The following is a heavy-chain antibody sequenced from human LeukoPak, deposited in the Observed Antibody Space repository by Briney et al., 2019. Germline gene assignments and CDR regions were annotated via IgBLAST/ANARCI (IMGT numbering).Heavy chain of an antibody. J-gene: IGHJ6*03. Sequence: PSETLSLTCTVSGGSISSSGYYWGWIRQSPGGGLEWIGNIYYSGSTYYNPSLKSRVTISVEPSKNQFSLRLNSVTAADTAVYYCARHIAVAVYSGFSHYMDVWGKGTTVTVSS. V-gene: IGHV4-39*07. D-gene: IGHD6-19*01. CDR3: ARHIAVAVYSGFSHYMDV. CDR2: IYYSGST. CDR1: GGSISSSGYY.